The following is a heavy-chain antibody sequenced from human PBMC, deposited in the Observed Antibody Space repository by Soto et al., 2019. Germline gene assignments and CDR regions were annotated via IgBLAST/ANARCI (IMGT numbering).Heavy chain of an antibody. J-gene: IGHJ5*02. Sequence: SETLSLTCTVSGGSISTYYWSGMRQAPGKGLEWIGYIHYSGSTNYNPSLKSRLTISVDTSNNQLSLRLTSVTAADTAVYYCARDLRRPSGATTNWFDPWGQGTLVTVSS. CDR1: GGSISTYY. CDR2: IHYSGST. V-gene: IGHV4-59*01. CDR3: ARDLRRPSGATTNWFDP. D-gene: IGHD5-12*01.